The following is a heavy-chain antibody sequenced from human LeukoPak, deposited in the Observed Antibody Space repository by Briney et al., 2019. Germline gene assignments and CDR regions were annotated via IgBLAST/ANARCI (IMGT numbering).Heavy chain of an antibody. CDR2: IIPIFGTA. CDR3: ATGGRVLRFLEWLLSLDY. Sequence: SVKVSCKASGGTFSSYAISWVRQAPGQGLEWMGGIIPIFGTANYAQKFQGRVTITTDESTSTAYMELSSLRSEDTAVYYCATGGRVLRFLEWLLSLDYWGQGTLVTVSS. J-gene: IGHJ4*02. CDR1: GGTFSSYA. V-gene: IGHV1-69*05. D-gene: IGHD3-3*01.